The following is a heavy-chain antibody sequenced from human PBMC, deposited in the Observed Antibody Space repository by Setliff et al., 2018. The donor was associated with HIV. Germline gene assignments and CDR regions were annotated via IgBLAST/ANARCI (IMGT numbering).Heavy chain of an antibody. CDR3: ARSGSYVGPIQH. J-gene: IGHJ1*01. Sequence: SETLSLTCTVSGGSVSSRGYYWNWIRQPPGKGLEWIGRIYSSGSTNYNPPLKSRLTMSVDTSKNQFSLKLTSVTAADTAVYYCARSGSYVGPIQHWGQGTLVTVSS. CDR2: IYSSGST. D-gene: IGHD3-10*02. CDR1: GGSVSSRGYY. V-gene: IGHV4-61*08.